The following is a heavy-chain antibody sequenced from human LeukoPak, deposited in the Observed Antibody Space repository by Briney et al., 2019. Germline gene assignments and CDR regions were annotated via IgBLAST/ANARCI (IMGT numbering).Heavy chain of an antibody. CDR1: GFTFGSYV. CDR3: ARDRELLNY. V-gene: IGHV3-30-3*01. J-gene: IGHJ4*02. Sequence: GGSRRPSWAASGFTFGSYVQPGVARPQAKGLEWVAAISYNGVNKFYANSVKGRFTISRDNSKNTLDLQMNSLRAEDTAVYYCARDRELLNYWGQGTLVTVSS. D-gene: IGHD1-26*01. CDR2: ISYNGVNK.